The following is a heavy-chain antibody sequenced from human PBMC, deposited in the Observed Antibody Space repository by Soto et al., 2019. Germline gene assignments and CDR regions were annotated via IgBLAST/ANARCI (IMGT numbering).Heavy chain of an antibody. Sequence: PSETLSLTCTVFGGSISNYYGSWIRQSPGKGLEWIGYVYYSGSTNYSPSLQSRVTISVDMSKNQFSLKLRSVTAADTAVYYCARVWYSSHIVWSDAWGQGTLVTVSS. CDR2: VYYSGST. D-gene: IGHD6-13*01. CDR1: GGSISNYY. V-gene: IGHV4-59*13. J-gene: IGHJ5*02. CDR3: ARVWYSSHIVWSDA.